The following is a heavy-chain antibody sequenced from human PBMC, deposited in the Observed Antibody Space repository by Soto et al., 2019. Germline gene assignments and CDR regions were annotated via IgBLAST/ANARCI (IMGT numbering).Heavy chain of an antibody. CDR2: IIPILGIA. V-gene: IGHV1-69*02. J-gene: IGHJ6*03. D-gene: IGHD1-1*01. Sequence: SVKVSCKASGGTFSSYTISWVRQAPGQGLEWMGRIIPILGIANYAQKFQGRVTITADKSTSTAYMELSSLRSEDTAVYYCERGGTDPEFNWNDVLSSYSYMDVGGKGPPVTVPS. CDR3: ERGGTDPEFNWNDVLSSYSYMDV. CDR1: GGTFSSYT.